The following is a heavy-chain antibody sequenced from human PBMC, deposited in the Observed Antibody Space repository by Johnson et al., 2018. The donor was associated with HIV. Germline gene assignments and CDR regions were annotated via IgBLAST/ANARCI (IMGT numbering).Heavy chain of an antibody. CDR3: TTDWYSSSWYGALDAFDI. CDR2: IKSTTDGGTT. D-gene: IGHD6-13*01. CDR1: GFTFSNAW. Sequence: VQLVESGGGLVKPGGSLRLSCAASGFTFSNAWMSWVRQAPGTGLEWVGRIKSTTDGGTTDYAAPVKGRFTISRDDSKNTLYLQMNSLKTEDTAVYYCTTDWYSSSWYGALDAFDIWGQGTMVTVSS. V-gene: IGHV3-15*01. J-gene: IGHJ3*02.